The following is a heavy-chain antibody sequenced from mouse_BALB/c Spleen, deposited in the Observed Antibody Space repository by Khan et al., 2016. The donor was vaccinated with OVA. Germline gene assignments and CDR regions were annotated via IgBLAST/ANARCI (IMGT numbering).Heavy chain of an antibody. CDR1: GYSITSDYA. Sequence: VQLKESGPGLVKPSQSLSLTCTVTGYSITSDYAWNWIRQFPGNKLEWMGHISYSCNTKSNPSLKSRISITRNTSKNQFFLQLNSVTTEDTATYYWARMYGGDFDYWGKGTTLTVAS. CDR3: ARMYGGDFDY. J-gene: IGHJ2*01. CDR2: ISYSCNT. V-gene: IGHV3-2*02. D-gene: IGHD2-10*02.